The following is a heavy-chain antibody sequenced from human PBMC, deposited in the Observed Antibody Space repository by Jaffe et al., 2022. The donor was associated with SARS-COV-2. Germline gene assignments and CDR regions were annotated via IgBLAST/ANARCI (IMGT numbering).Heavy chain of an antibody. D-gene: IGHD3-16*01. CDR2: INHSGSA. J-gene: IGHJ6*03. CDR1: GGSFSAYY. CDR3: ARVGEFYMDV. V-gene: IGHV4-34*01. Sequence: QVQLQQWGAGLLQPSETLSLTCAVYGGSFSAYYWSWIRQPPGKGLEWIGEINHSGSANYNPSLKSRVTISVDTSKNQFSLKLSSVTAADTAVYYCARVGEFYMDVWGKGTTVTVSS.